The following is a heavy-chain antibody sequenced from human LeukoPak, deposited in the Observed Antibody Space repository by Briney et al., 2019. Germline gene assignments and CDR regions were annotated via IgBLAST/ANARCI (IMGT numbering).Heavy chain of an antibody. Sequence: ASVKVSCKASGYTFTSYYMHWVRQAPGQGLEWMGIINPSGGSTSYAQKFQGRVTMTRDTSTSTVYMELSSLRSEDTAAYYCASSAERGDFSYWGQGTLVTVSS. CDR2: INPSGGST. D-gene: IGHD3-3*01. J-gene: IGHJ4*02. CDR3: ASSAERGDFSY. CDR1: GYTFTSYY. V-gene: IGHV1-46*01.